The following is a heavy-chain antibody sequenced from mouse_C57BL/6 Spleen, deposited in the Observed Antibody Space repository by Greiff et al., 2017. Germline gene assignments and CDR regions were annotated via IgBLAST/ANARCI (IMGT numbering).Heavy chain of an antibody. CDR2: INPNYGTT. Sequence: VQLQQSGPELVKPGASVKISCKASGYSFTDYNLNWVKQSNGKSLEWIGVINPNYGTTSYNQKFKGKATLTVDQSSSTAYMQLNSLTYEDSAVYYWARWGDYAGAMDYWGQGTSVTVSS. CDR3: ARWGDYAGAMDY. CDR1: GYSFTDYN. V-gene: IGHV1-39*01. J-gene: IGHJ4*01. D-gene: IGHD2-4*01.